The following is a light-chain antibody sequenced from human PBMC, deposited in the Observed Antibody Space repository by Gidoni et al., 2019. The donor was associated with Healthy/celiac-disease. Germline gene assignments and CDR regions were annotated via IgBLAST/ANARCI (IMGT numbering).Light chain of an antibody. CDR1: SSNIGAGDA. Sequence: QSVLTQPPSVSGAPGQMVTISCTGSSSNIGAGDAVHWYQQLPGTAPKLLIYGNSNRPSGVPDRFSGSKSGTSASLAITGLQAEDEADYYCQSYDSSLSGYVVFGGGTKLTVL. J-gene: IGLJ2*01. CDR3: QSYDSSLSGYVV. CDR2: GNS. V-gene: IGLV1-40*01.